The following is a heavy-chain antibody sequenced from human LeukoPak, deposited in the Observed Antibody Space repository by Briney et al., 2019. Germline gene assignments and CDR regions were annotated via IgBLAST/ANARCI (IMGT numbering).Heavy chain of an antibody. CDR3: AKDRGYYYGSGSLDY. D-gene: IGHD3-10*01. V-gene: IGHV3-7*03. Sequence: GGSLRLSCAASGFPFSSYWMSWVRQAPGKGLEWVANINQDGSEKYYVDSVKGRFTISRDNAKNSLYLQMNSLRAEDMALYYCAKDRGYYYGSGSLDYWGQGTLVTVSS. J-gene: IGHJ4*02. CDR1: GFPFSSYW. CDR2: INQDGSEK.